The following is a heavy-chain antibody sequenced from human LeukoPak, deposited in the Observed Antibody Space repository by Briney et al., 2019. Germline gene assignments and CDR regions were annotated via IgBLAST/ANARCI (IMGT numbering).Heavy chain of an antibody. J-gene: IGHJ4*02. D-gene: IGHD4-17*01. Sequence: SRTLSLTCTVSGGSISSGGYYWSWIRQHPGKGLEWIGYIYYSGSTYYNPSLKSRVTISVDTSKNQFSLKLSSVTAADTAVYYCARGALSSRFSYGDYDQYYFDYWGQGTLVTVSS. V-gene: IGHV4-31*03. CDR1: GGSISSGGYY. CDR3: ARGALSSRFSYGDYDQYYFDY. CDR2: IYYSGST.